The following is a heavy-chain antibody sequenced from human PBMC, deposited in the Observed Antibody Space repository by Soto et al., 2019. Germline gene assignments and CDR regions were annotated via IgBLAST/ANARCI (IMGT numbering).Heavy chain of an antibody. Sequence: ASVKVSCKASGYTFTGYYMHWVGPAPGQGLAWMGWINPNSGGRNYAQKFQGRATMTRDTACSTAKMELSSLRSDDTAVYYCAPCEPVGYCTHWGQGTLVTISS. CDR1: GYTFTGYY. J-gene: IGHJ4*02. CDR3: APCEPVGYCTH. CDR2: INPNSGGR. D-gene: IGHD2-8*01. V-gene: IGHV1-2*02.